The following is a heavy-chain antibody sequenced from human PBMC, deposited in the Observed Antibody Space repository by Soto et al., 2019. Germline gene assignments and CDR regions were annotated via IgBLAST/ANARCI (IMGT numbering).Heavy chain of an antibody. J-gene: IGHJ6*02. CDR2: IAPSDSYT. CDR3: ARHKSGGSTVTTLYGMDV. D-gene: IGHD4-17*01. Sequence: EVQLVQSGAEVKKPGESLRISCKGSGYSFTSYWINWVRQMPGKGLEWMGRIAPSDSYTNYSRSFQGHVTISADKSINTAYLQWSSLKASYTAMYYFARHKSGGSTVTTLYGMDVWGQGTTVTVSS. V-gene: IGHV5-10-1*03. CDR1: GYSFTSYW.